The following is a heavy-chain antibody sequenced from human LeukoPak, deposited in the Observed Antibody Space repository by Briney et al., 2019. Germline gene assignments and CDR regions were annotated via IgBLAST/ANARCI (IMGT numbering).Heavy chain of an antibody. V-gene: IGHV3-53*01. CDR3: ARDLPSYDSSGYSLEYPYYYGMDV. CDR2: IYSGGST. D-gene: IGHD3-22*01. J-gene: IGHJ6*02. CDR1: GFTVSSNY. Sequence: PGGSLRLSCAASGFTVSSNYMSWVRQAPGKGLGWASVIYSGGSTYYAASVKGRFTISRDNSKNTLYLQMNSLRAEDTAVYYCARDLPSYDSSGYSLEYPYYYGMDVWGQGTTVTVSS.